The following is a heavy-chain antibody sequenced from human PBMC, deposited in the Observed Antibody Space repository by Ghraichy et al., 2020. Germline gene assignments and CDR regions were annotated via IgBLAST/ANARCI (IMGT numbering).Heavy chain of an antibody. V-gene: IGHV1-18*01. J-gene: IGHJ4*02. CDR2: ISGYNGNT. Sequence: ASVKVSCKASGYTFTTSGISWVRQAPGQGLKWMGWISGYNGNTNYAQKLQGRVTVTTDTSSSTAYMELRSLRSDDTAVYYCVRDYNYNCDYWGQGTLVTVSS. CDR1: GYTFTTSG. CDR3: VRDYNYNCDY. D-gene: IGHD3-22*01.